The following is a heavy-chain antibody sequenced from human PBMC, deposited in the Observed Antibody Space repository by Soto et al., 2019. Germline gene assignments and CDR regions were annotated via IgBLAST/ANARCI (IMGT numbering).Heavy chain of an antibody. CDR1: GFSLSTSGVG. D-gene: IGHD2-21*01. V-gene: IGHV2-5*02. CDR2: IYWDDDK. CDR3: AQFLGDVVDI. Sequence: QITLKESGPTLVKPTQTLTLTCTFSGFSLSTSGVGVGWIRQPPGKALEWPALIYWDDDKRYSASLKSKLTNPKDPSKNPGALTMTNMDPVDTATYYCAQFLGDVVDIWGQGTMATVSS. J-gene: IGHJ3*02.